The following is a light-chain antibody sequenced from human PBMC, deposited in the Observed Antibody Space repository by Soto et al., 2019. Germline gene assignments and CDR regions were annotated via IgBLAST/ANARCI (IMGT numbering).Light chain of an antibody. Sequence: DIQMTQSPSSLSASVGDRVTITCRASQSISSYLNWYQQKPGKAPKLLIYTASSLQSGVPSRFSGSGSGTDFTLTISSLQPEDFATYYCQQRYSTAARTFGGGTKVDIK. V-gene: IGKV1-39*01. CDR1: QSISSY. CDR2: TAS. CDR3: QQRYSTAART. J-gene: IGKJ4*01.